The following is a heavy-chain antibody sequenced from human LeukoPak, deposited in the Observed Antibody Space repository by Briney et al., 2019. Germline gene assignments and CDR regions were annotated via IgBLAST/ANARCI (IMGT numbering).Heavy chain of an antibody. D-gene: IGHD3-16*01. CDR3: ARGPPATTSLLSGYFDY. CDR2: ISSGSGSSI. V-gene: IGHV3-48*02. J-gene: IGHJ4*02. CDR1: GFTFSSYS. Sequence: GGSLRLSCAASGFTFSSYSMNWVRQAPGKGLEWVSYISSGSGSSIYYADSVKGRFSISRDNAKNSLYLQMNSLRDEDTAVYHCARGPPATTSLLSGYFDYWGQGTLVTVSS.